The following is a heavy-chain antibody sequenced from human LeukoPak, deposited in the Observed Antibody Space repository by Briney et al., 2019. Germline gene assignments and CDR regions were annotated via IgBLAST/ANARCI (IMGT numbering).Heavy chain of an antibody. CDR1: GFTLSSYE. D-gene: IGHD6-19*01. J-gene: IGHJ4*02. V-gene: IGHV3-48*03. CDR3: ARDRSGTGWYFDS. CDR2: ISYDGSPL. Sequence: PGGSLRLSCAASGFTLSSYEMNWVRQAPGKGLEWVSIISYDGSPLYYADSVKGRFTVSRDNAKNSLYLQMNSVRGDDTAVYYCARDRSGTGWYFDSWGQGTLVTVSS.